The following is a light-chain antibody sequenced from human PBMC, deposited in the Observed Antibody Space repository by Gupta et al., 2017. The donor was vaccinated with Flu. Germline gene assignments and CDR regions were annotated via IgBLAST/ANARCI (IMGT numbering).Light chain of an antibody. Sequence: NFMLTQPHSVSASPGETVTISCTRSSGRIASTYVQWYQQRPGSSHNTVIFEDNLRTSGVPDRLSGSIDSSSNSASLTFSGLKTVDEADDACQSYGCVTRDVVFGGGTKVTVL. CDR2: EDN. CDR3: QSYGCVTRDVV. J-gene: IGLJ2*01. CDR1: SGRIASTY. V-gene: IGLV6-57*01.